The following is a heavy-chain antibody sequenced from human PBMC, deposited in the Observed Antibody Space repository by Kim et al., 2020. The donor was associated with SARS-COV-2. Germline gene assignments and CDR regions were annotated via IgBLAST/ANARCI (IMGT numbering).Heavy chain of an antibody. Sequence: SETLSLTCTVSGGSISSYYWSWIRQPPGNGLEWIGYIYYSGSTNYNPSLKSRVTISVDTSKNQFSLKLSSVTAADTAVYYCARVPTSGLYYYYYMDVWGKGTTVTVSS. CDR2: IYYSGST. J-gene: IGHJ6*03. CDR3: ARVPTSGLYYYYYMDV. CDR1: GGSISSYY. D-gene: IGHD6-6*01. V-gene: IGHV4-59*01.